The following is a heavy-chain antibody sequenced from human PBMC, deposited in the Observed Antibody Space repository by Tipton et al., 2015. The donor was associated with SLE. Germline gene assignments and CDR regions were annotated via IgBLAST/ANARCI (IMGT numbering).Heavy chain of an antibody. D-gene: IGHD2-2*01. J-gene: IGHJ4*02. CDR3: ARGWSSTDY. V-gene: IGHV3-21*06. CDR2: ISSSGPHV. CDR1: GFNFSAYN. Sequence: SLRLSCAASGFNFSAYNMIWVRQAPGEGLEWVSSISSSGPHVYYADSVKGRFTISRDNANNSLYLQMNSLRAEDTGVYFCARGWSSTDYWGQGALVTVSS.